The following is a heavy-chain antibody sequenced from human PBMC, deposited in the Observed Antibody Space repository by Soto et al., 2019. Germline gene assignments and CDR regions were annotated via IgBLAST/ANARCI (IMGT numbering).Heavy chain of an antibody. CDR3: ARGPSSLTRFDY. D-gene: IGHD2-2*01. V-gene: IGHV3-30-3*01. CDR1: GFTFSSYA. CDR2: ISYDGSNK. J-gene: IGHJ4*02. Sequence: PGGSLRLSCAASGFTFSSYAMYWVRQAPGKGLEWVAVISYDGSNKYYADPVKGRFTISRDNSKNTLYLQMNSLRAEDTAVYYCARGPSSLTRFDYWGQGTLVTVSS.